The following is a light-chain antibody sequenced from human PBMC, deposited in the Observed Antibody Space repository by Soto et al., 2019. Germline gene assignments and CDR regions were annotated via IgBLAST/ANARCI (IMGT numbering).Light chain of an antibody. V-gene: IGKV1-39*01. CDR3: QQCYSTLYT. Sequence: DIQMTQSRPSLSASVGDRVTITCRASQSISTYLNWYQQKPGKAPKLLIYAASTLESGVPSRFSGSGSGTDFTLTISSLQPEDFATYYCQQCYSTLYTFGQGTKVDIK. CDR1: QSISTY. J-gene: IGKJ2*01. CDR2: AAS.